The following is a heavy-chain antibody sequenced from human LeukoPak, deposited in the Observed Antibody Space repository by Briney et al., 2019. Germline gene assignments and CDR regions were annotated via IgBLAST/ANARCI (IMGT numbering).Heavy chain of an antibody. CDR1: GGSISSGDYY. Sequence: SETLSLTCTVSGGSISSGDYYWSWIRQPPGKGLEWIGYIYYSGSTYYNPSLKSRVTISVDTSKNQCSLKLSSVTAADTAVYYCARAFKHPYYYDSSGFDYWGQGTLVTVSS. V-gene: IGHV4-30-4*01. CDR3: ARAFKHPYYYDSSGFDY. J-gene: IGHJ4*02. CDR2: IYYSGST. D-gene: IGHD3-22*01.